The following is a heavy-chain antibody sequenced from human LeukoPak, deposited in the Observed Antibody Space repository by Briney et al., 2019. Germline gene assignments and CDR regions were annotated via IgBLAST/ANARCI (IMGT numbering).Heavy chain of an antibody. V-gene: IGHV2-5*02. J-gene: IGHJ4*02. CDR3: ARLALGSGSAAYDY. D-gene: IGHD3-10*01. Sequence: ESGPTLVKPTETLTLACTFSGFSLNIGVGVGWIRQPPGKALEWLALIYWDDDKRYSPSLKSRLTITKDTSKNQVVLTMTNMDPVDTATYYCARLALGSGSAAYDYWGQGTLVTVSS. CDR1: GFSLNIGVG. CDR2: IYWDDDK.